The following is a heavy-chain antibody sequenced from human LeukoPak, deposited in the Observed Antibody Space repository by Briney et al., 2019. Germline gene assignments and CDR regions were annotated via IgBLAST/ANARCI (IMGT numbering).Heavy chain of an antibody. CDR1: GFTFSSYG. V-gene: IGHV3-23*01. CDR2: ISGGPVST. D-gene: IGHD5-12*01. CDR3: AKNRWGSVATPDS. J-gene: IGHJ4*02. Sequence: GGSVRLSCAASGFTFSSYGMTWVRQAPGKGLEWVSGISGGPVSTNYADSVKGRFTISRDNSKNTLYLQMNSLRTEDTALYYCAKNRWGSVATPDSWGQGTLVTVSS.